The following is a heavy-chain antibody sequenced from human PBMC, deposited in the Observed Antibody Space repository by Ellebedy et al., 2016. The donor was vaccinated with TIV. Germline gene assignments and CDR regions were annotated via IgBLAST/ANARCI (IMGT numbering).Heavy chain of an antibody. D-gene: IGHD3-22*01. CDR1: GFTFSTYV. CDR3: ARVSYRGSLTYYYDSSGYYPPHFDY. CDR2: ISSSSSTI. J-gene: IGHJ4*02. V-gene: IGHV3-48*02. Sequence: PGGSLRLSCAVSGFTFSTYVIHWVRQAPGKGLEWVSYISSSSSTIYYADSVKGRFIISRDNAKNSLYLQMNSLRDEDTAVYYCARVSYRGSLTYYYDSSGYYPPHFDYWGQGTLVTVSS.